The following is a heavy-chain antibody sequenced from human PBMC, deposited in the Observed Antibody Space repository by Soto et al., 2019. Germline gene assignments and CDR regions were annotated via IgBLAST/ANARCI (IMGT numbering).Heavy chain of an antibody. V-gene: IGHV3-7*04. D-gene: IGHD1-26*01. J-gene: IGHJ4*02. CDR2: SRPDTDDR. CDR3: AREDGTFDY. CDR1: GFNFSRYW. Sequence: VQLVESGGGLVQPGGSLRLSCAASGFNFSRYWMNWVRQAPGKGLEWVANSRPDTDDRFHADSVRGRFSISRDNAKKSLFLQMNRLRVEDTAVYYCAREDGTFDYWGQGTLVTVSS.